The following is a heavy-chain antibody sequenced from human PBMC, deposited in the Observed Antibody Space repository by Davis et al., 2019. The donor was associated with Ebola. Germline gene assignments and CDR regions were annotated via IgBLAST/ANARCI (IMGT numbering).Heavy chain of an antibody. J-gene: IGHJ4*02. CDR2: ISDSSTTI. Sequence: GESLKISCAASGFTFSAYSMNWVRQAPGKGLEWVSYISDSSTTIYYADSVKGRFTISRDNAKNSLYLQMNSLRDEDTAVYYCATDRNWDFDCWGQGTLVTVSS. D-gene: IGHD7-27*01. CDR3: ATDRNWDFDC. V-gene: IGHV3-48*02. CDR1: GFTFSAYS.